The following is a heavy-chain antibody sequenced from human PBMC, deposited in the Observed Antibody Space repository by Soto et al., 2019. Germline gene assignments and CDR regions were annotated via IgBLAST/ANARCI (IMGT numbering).Heavy chain of an antibody. J-gene: IGHJ4*02. D-gene: IGHD6-6*01. CDR1: GGSISSYY. CDR3: AAPPRY. V-gene: IGHV4-59*01. Sequence: SETLSLTCTVSGGSISSYYWSWIRQPPGKGLEWIGYIYDSGSTNYNPSLKSRVAISVDTSKNQFSLKLTSVTAADTAVYYCAAPPRYWGQGTLVTVS. CDR2: IYDSGST.